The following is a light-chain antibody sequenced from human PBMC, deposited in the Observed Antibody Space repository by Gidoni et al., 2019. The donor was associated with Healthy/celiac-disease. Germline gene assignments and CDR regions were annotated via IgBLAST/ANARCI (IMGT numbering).Light chain of an antibody. CDR1: QGISRD. J-gene: IGKJ3*01. V-gene: IGKV1-17*01. CDR3: LQHNSYPLT. Sequence: DIQITQSPSSLSASVGDRVTITCRASQGISRDLGWYQQKPGKAPKRLIYAASTLQSWVPSRFSGSGSGTEFTLTISSLQPEDFATYYCLQHNSYPLTFGHGTKVEIK. CDR2: AAS.